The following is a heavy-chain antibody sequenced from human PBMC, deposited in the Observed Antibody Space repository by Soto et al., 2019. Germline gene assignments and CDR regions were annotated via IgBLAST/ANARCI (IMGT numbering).Heavy chain of an antibody. CDR3: ARELDIPPDYYFEY. CDR2: ISYDGRHQ. D-gene: IGHD5-12*01. J-gene: IGHJ4*02. V-gene: IGHV3-30*03. CDR1: GFTFGRYG. Sequence: GSSLRLSCAASGFTFGRYGMHWVRQAPGKGLEWVAMISYDGRHQYYADSVKGRFTISRDNFKDTLYLQMNGLTPEDTAIYFCARELDIPPDYYFEYCGQGNLITV.